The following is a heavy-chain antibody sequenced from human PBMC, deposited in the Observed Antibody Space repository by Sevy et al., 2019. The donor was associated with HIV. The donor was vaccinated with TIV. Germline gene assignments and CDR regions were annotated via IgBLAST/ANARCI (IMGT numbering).Heavy chain of an antibody. CDR3: AGAERPSLRFHS. Sequence: ASVKVSCKASGYTFTGYYIHWVRQAPGQGLEWMGWINPDSGVTRYAQNFQGRVTMTRDTSITTTFMEMSRLVSDDTAVYYCAGAERPSLRFHSWGQGTLVTVSS. CDR2: INPDSGVT. CDR1: GYTFTGYY. V-gene: IGHV1-2*02. J-gene: IGHJ4*02.